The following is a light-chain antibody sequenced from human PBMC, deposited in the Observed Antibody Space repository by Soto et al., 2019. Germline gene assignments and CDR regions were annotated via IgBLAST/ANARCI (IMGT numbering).Light chain of an antibody. V-gene: IGKV1-5*03. J-gene: IGKJ1*01. Sequence: DIQMTQSPSTLSASVGDRVTITCRASQSISSWLAWYHQKPGKAPKLLIYKASSLESGVPSRFSGSGSGTEFTLTISSLQPDDFATYYCQQYNSFTWTFGQGTKV. CDR1: QSISSW. CDR2: KAS. CDR3: QQYNSFTWT.